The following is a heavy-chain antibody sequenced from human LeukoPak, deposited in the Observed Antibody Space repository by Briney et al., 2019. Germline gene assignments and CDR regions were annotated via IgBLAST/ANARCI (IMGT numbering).Heavy chain of an antibody. CDR2: IIPIFGTA. J-gene: IGHJ4*02. D-gene: IGHD1-7*01. Sequence: ASVKVSCKASGGTFSSYAISWVRQAPGQGLEWMGGIIPIFGTANYAQKFQGRVTITADESTSTAYMELSSLRSEDTAVYYCARGIQTGTTWRYFDYWGQGTLVTVSS. CDR1: GGTFSSYA. V-gene: IGHV1-69*01. CDR3: ARGIQTGTTWRYFDY.